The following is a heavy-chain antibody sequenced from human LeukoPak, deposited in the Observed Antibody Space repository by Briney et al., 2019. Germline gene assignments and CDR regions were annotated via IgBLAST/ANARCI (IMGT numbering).Heavy chain of an antibody. CDR3: ARGSSNWYWYFDY. CDR1: GGSISNYY. CDR2: IYYTGNT. Sequence: SETLSLTCTVSGGSISNYYWTWIRQPPGKGLEWIGYIYYTGNTNYNPSLKSRVTISVLTSKNQFSLKLTSVTAADTAVYYCARGSSNWYWYFDYWGQGTLVTVSS. J-gene: IGHJ4*02. V-gene: IGHV4-59*01. D-gene: IGHD6-13*01.